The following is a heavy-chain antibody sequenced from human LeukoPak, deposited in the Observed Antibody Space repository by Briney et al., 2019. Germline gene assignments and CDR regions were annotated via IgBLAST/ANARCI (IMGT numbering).Heavy chain of an antibody. CDR1: GFTFSDYY. CDR2: ISSSGSTI. D-gene: IGHD3-3*01. Sequence: GGSLRLSCAASGFTFSDYYMSWLRQAPGKGLEWVSYISSSGSTIYYADSVKGRFTISRDNAKNSLYLQMNSLRAEDTAVYYCARDRFYGDDFWSGYYVSYYYYGMDVWGQGTTVTVSS. V-gene: IGHV3-11*01. CDR3: ARDRFYGDDFWSGYYVSYYYYGMDV. J-gene: IGHJ6*02.